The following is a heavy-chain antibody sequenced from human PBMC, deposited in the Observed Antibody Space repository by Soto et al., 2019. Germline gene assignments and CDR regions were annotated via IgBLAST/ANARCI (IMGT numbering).Heavy chain of an antibody. CDR1: GFSLTTSKVG. CDR3: AQTFRPAFDL. J-gene: IGHJ3*01. Sequence: QITLKESGPTLVKPTQTLTLTCTFSGFSLTTSKVGVGWIRQPPGKALEWLALIYWDDDKRYSPSLNHSRAIIKDTSKNTVVLTMTTMDPADAATYYCAQTFRPAFDLWGQGTMVTVSS. CDR2: IYWDDDK. D-gene: IGHD3-10*01. V-gene: IGHV2-5*02.